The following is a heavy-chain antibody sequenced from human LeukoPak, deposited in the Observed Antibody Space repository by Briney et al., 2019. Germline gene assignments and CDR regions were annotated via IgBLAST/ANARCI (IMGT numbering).Heavy chain of an antibody. V-gene: IGHV4-59*12. CDR1: GGSISSYY. J-gene: IGHJ4*02. D-gene: IGHD6-19*01. CDR3: ARGEGIAVALDY. CDR2: IYYSGST. Sequence: SETLSLTCTVSGGSISSYYWSWIRQPPGKGLEWIGYIYYSGSTNYNPSLKSRVTISVDTSKNQFSLKLSSVTAADTAVYYCARGEGIAVALDYWGQGTLVTVSS.